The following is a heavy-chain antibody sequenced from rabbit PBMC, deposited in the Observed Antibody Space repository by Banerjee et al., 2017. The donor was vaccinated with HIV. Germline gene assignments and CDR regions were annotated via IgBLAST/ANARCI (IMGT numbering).Heavy chain of an antibody. V-gene: IGHV1S40*01. CDR2: IYGGSSGST. D-gene: IGHD2-1*01. J-gene: IGHJ4*01. CDR1: GFTISSSYY. CDR3: AREGEPGDADYGDFNL. Sequence: QSLEESGGGLVQPEGSLALTCKASGFTISSSYYMCWVRQAPGKGLEWIACIYGGSSGSTYYASWAKGRFTISRTSSTTVTLQMTSLTAADTATYFCAREGEPGDADYGDFNLWGPGTLVTVS.